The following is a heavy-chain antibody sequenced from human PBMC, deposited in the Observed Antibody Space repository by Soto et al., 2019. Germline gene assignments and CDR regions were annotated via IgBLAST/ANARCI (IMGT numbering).Heavy chain of an antibody. J-gene: IGHJ6*02. Sequence: QVQLVQSGAEVKEPGASVTVSCKASGYTFKSYDVMWVRKAPGQGLEWMGWISGHNGKADYAENFQGRGIMTTDTSTATASMDLRGLRSADTAVYSCARKGYIGNFAMDVWGQGTTVTVSS. CDR2: ISGHNGKA. D-gene: IGHD5-12*01. V-gene: IGHV1-18*04. CDR1: GYTFKSYD. CDR3: ARKGYIGNFAMDV.